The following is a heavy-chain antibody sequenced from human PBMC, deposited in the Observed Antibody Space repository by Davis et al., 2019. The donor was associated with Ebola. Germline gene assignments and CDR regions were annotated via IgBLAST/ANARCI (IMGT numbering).Heavy chain of an antibody. D-gene: IGHD3-22*01. CDR3: ASLVTYYYDSSGYYSPYYFDY. CDR2: INHSGST. V-gene: IGHV4-34*01. J-gene: IGHJ4*02. Sequence: SETLSLTCAVYGGSFSGYYWSWIRQPPGKGLEWIGEINHSGSTNYNPSLKSRVTISVDTSKNQFSLKLSSVTAADTAVYYCASLVTYYYDSSGYYSPYYFDYWGQGTLVTVSS. CDR1: GGSFSGYY.